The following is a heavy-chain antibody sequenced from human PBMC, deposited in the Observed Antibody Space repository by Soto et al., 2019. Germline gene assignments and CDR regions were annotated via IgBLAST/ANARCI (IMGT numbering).Heavy chain of an antibody. J-gene: IGHJ4*02. CDR2: IIPIFGTA. D-gene: IGHD3-10*01. V-gene: IGHV1-69*01. CDR1: GGTFSSYA. CDR3: ARGYYYGSGSEPVDY. Sequence: QVQLVQSGAEVQKPGSSVKVSCKASGGTFSSYAISWVRQAPGQGLEWMGGIIPIFGTANYAQKFQGRVTVTADESTSTAYMELSSLRSEDTAVYYCARGYYYGSGSEPVDYWGQGTLVTVSS.